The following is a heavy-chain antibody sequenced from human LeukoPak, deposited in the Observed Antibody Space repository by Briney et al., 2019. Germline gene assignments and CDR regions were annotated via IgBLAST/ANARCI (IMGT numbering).Heavy chain of an antibody. J-gene: IGHJ6*03. D-gene: IGHD5-18*01. CDR1: GGTFSSYA. Sequence: SVKVSCKASGGTFSSYAISWVRQAPGQGLEWMGGIIPIFGTANYAQKFQGRVTITADKSTSTAYMELSSLRSEDTAVYYCARVRERDNSHGSRYYYYYYMDVWGKGTTVTVSS. V-gene: IGHV1-69*06. CDR3: ARVRERDNSHGSRYYYYYYMDV. CDR2: IIPIFGTA.